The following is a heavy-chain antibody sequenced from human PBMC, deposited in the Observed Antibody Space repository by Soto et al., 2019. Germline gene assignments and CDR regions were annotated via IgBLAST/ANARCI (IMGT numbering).Heavy chain of an antibody. CDR2: IYHSGTT. CDR3: GRGSGLNWFDP. D-gene: IGHD3-10*01. CDR1: GGSISSGGYY. V-gene: IGHV4-31*03. Sequence: PSETLSLTCTVSGGSISSGGYYWSWIRQHPGKGLEWIGYIYHSGTTYYKSSLKSRLTISVDTSKNQFSLKLSSVTAADTAVYYCGRGSGLNWFDPWGQGTLVTVSS. J-gene: IGHJ5*02.